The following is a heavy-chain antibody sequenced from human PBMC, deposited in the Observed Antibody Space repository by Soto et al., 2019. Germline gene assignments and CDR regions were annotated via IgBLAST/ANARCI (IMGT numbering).Heavy chain of an antibody. CDR3: ASSPAYGSSWYGIPPDLSHGMDV. D-gene: IGHD6-13*01. CDR1: GYTFTSYY. Sequence: ASVKGSCKASGYTFTSYYIHWVRQAPGQGLEWMGIVNPRGGITTYAQKFQGRLTLTGDTSTSTVYMELSSLTSEDTAMYHCASSPAYGSSWYGIPPDLSHGMDVWGQGTTVTVSS. V-gene: IGHV1-46*01. CDR2: VNPRGGIT. J-gene: IGHJ6*02.